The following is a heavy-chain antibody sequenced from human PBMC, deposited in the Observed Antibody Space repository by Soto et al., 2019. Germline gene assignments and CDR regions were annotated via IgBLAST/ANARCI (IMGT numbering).Heavy chain of an antibody. V-gene: IGHV4-34*01. CDR1: GGSFSGYY. CDR3: ARLSVTRNPPHHSPYSTDV. D-gene: IGHD3-10*01. Sequence: PSETLSLTCAVYGGSFSGYYWSWIRQPPGKGLEWIGEINHSGSTNYNPSLKSRVTISVDTSKNQFSLKLSSVTAADTAVYYCARLSVTRNPPHHSPYSTDVSGKAPTVTLSS. J-gene: IGHJ6*03. CDR2: INHSGST.